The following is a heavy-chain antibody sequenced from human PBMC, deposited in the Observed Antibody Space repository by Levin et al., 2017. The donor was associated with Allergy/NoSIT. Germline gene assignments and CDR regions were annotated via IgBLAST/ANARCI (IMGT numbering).Heavy chain of an antibody. CDR1: GGSISSSNYD. CDR2: IYYGGNS. J-gene: IGHJ4*02. V-gene: IGHV4-39*01. Sequence: SETLSLTCTVSGGSISSSNYDWGWIRQPPGKGLEWIGSIYYGGNSYYNPSLKSRVTMSVDTSKNLFSLMLSSVTAADTAVYYCARYRAGYGSGYHHYFDYWGQGTLVTVSS. CDR3: ARYRAGYGSGYHHYFDY. D-gene: IGHD3-22*01.